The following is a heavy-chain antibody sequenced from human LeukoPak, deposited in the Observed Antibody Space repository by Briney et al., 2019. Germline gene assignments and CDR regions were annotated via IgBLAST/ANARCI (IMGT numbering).Heavy chain of an antibody. CDR3: ARGSGSYTPFDY. Sequence: ASVKVSCKASGYTFTGYYMHWVRQAPGQGLEWMGWINPNRGGTNYAQKFQGRVTMTRDTSISTAYMELSRLRSDDTAVYYCARGSGSYTPFDYWGQGTLVTVSS. D-gene: IGHD1-26*01. J-gene: IGHJ4*02. CDR1: GYTFTGYY. CDR2: INPNRGGT. V-gene: IGHV1-2*02.